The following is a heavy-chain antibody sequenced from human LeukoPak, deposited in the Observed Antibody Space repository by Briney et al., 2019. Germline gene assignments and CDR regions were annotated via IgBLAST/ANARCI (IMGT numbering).Heavy chain of an antibody. CDR2: IYSGGTT. J-gene: IGHJ5*02. V-gene: IGHV3-66*01. CDR1: GFTVSSDY. Sequence: GGSLRLSCAASGFTVSSDYMSWVRQAPGKGLEWVSVIYSGGTTHYADSVKGRFTISRDNAKNSLYLQMNSLRAEDTAVYYCARDLPYCSSTSCYVPNWFDPWGQGTLVTVSS. CDR3: ARDLPYCSSTSCYVPNWFDP. D-gene: IGHD2-2*01.